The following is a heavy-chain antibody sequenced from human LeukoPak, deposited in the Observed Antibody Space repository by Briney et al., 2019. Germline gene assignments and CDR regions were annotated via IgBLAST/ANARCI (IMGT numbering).Heavy chain of an antibody. CDR3: TRVNPSSIAAVGGYYFDY. J-gene: IGHJ4*02. CDR1: GFTFSDYY. CDR2: ISSSGSTI. Sequence: GGSLRLSCAASGFTFSDYYMSWIRQAPGKGLEWVSYISSSGSTIYYADSVKGRFTISRDNAKNSLYLQMNSLRAEDTAVYYCTRVNPSSIAAVGGYYFDYWGQGTPVTVSS. V-gene: IGHV3-11*01. D-gene: IGHD6-13*01.